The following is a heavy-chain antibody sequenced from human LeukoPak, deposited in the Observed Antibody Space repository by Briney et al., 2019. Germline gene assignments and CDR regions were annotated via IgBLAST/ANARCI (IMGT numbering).Heavy chain of an antibody. CDR1: GGSLSRYY. CDR3: ARDHDSSGYIDY. D-gene: IGHD3-22*01. J-gene: IGHJ4*02. V-gene: IGHV4-59*01. Sequence: PPETLSLTRTVSGGSLSRYYWSWIRQPPGKGLEWIGYIYYSGSTNYNPSLKSRVTISVDTPKNQFSLKLRSVTAADTAVYYCARDHDSSGYIDYWGQGTLVAVSS. CDR2: IYYSGST.